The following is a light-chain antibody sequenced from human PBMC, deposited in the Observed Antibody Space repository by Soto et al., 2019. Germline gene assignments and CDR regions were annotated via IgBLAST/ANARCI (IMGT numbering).Light chain of an antibody. CDR2: DAS. CDR3: QQYNSYPYT. J-gene: IGKJ2*01. Sequence: DIPMTQSPSTLSASVGDTVSITCRASQSISGWMAWYQQKPGKVPKLLIFDASSLESGVPSRFSGSGSGTIFTLTISGLQPGDFATDYCQQYNSYPYTFGQGTKLEIK. V-gene: IGKV1-5*01. CDR1: QSISGW.